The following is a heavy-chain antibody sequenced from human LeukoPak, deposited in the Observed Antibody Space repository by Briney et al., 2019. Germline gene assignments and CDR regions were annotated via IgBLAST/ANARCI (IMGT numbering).Heavy chain of an antibody. J-gene: IGHJ4*02. CDR3: ANSIDHWHIPFDY. V-gene: IGHV3-30*18. D-gene: IGHD1/OR15-1a*01. Sequence: GGSLRLSCAASGFTFSSYGMHWVRQAPGKGLEWVAVISYDGSKKYYADSVKGRFTISRDNSKNTLYLQMNSLRAEDTAAYYGANSIDHWHIPFDYWGQGTLVTVSS. CDR1: GFTFSSYG. CDR2: ISYDGSKK.